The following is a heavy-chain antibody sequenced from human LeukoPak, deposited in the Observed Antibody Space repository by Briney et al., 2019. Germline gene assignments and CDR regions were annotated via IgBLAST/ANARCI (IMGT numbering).Heavy chain of an antibody. CDR1: GFTFSSYG. CDR3: AKPTGYYDSSGYYDY. D-gene: IGHD3-22*01. J-gene: IGHJ4*02. Sequence: GRSLRLSCAASGFTFSSYGMHWVRQAPGKGLEWVAVISYDGSNKYYADSVKGRFTISRDNSKNTLYLQMNSLRAEDTAVYYCAKPTGYYDSSGYYDYWGQGTLVTVSS. V-gene: IGHV3-30*18. CDR2: ISYDGSNK.